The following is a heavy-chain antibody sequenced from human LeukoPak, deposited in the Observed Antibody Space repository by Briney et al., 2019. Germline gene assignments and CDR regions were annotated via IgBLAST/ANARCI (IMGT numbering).Heavy chain of an antibody. Sequence: SVKVSCKASGGTVSSYAISWVRQAPGQGLEWMGGIIPIFGTAHYAQKFQGRVTITTDESTSTAYMELSSLRSENTAVYYDSRDIGGYGSGSSCPWGQGTLVTVPS. CDR1: GGTVSSYA. D-gene: IGHD2-15*01. V-gene: IGHV1-69*05. CDR3: SRDIGGYGSGSSCP. J-gene: IGHJ5*02. CDR2: IIPIFGTA.